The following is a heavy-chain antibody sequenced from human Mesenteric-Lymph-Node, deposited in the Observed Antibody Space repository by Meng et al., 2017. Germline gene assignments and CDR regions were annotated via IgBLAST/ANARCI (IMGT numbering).Heavy chain of an antibody. J-gene: IGHJ4*02. CDR3: ARGGGRYSSSWYSVY. V-gene: IGHV3-15*05. D-gene: IGHD6-13*01. Sequence: GESLKISCAASGFTFSNAWMSWVRQAPGKGLEWVGRIKSKTDGGTTDYAAPVKGRFTISRDNAKNSLYLQMNSLRLEDTALYYCARGGGRYSSSWYSVYWGQGTLVTVSS. CDR1: GFTFSNAW. CDR2: IKSKTDGGTT.